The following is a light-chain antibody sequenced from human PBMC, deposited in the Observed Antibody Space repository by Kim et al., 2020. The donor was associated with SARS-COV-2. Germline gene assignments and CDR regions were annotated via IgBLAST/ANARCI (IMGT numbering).Light chain of an antibody. Sequence: SSEPTQDPAVSVALGQTVRITCQGDSLRRYYASWYQQKPGQAPLLVIYGKNNRPSGIPDRFSGSSSGNTASLTITGAQAEDEADYYCKSRDSSGNYLMFGGGTQLTVL. V-gene: IGLV3-19*01. CDR2: GKN. CDR1: SLRRYY. J-gene: IGLJ3*02. CDR3: KSRDSSGNYLM.